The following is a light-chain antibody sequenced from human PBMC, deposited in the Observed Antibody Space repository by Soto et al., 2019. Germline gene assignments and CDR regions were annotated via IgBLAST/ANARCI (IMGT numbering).Light chain of an antibody. CDR2: GAS. J-gene: IGKJ1*01. Sequence: EIVLTQSPGTLSLSPVSRATLSCRASQSVGSNYLAWYEQKPGQAPRLLIYGASIRATGIPDRFSGSGSVTDFTLTISRLEPEDFAVYYCQQYGSSPATFGQGTKVDIK. CDR3: QQYGSSPAT. CDR1: QSVGSNY. V-gene: IGKV3-20*01.